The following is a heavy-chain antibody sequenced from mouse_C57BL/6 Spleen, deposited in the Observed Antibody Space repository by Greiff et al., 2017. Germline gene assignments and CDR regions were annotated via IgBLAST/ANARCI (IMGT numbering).Heavy chain of an antibody. J-gene: IGHJ2*01. CDR3: GGEHYYSSSYGDFDD. Sequence: VQLQQSGAELAKPGASVKLSCKASGYTFTSYWMHWVKQRPGQGLEWIGYINPSSGYTKYNQKFKDKDTLTADKSSSTAYMQLSSLTYEDSAVXYSGGEHYYSSSYGDFDDGGKGTTLTVFS. V-gene: IGHV1-7*01. CDR2: INPSSGYT. D-gene: IGHD1-1*01. CDR1: GYTFTSYW.